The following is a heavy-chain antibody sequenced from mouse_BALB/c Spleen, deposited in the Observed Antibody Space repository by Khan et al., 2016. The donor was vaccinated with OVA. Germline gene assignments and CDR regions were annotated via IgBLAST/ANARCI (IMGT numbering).Heavy chain of an antibody. J-gene: IGHJ4*01. CDR3: ASTPFYSCAMDN. Sequence: QIQLVQSGPELKKPGETVKISCKASGHTFTNFGMNWVKQAPGKGLKWMGWINTYTGEPTYADDFNGRFAFSLEASASTSYLQLNNLTNEDTATYFCASTPFYSCAMDNWGQGTSVTVSS. CDR2: INTYTGEP. V-gene: IGHV9-3-1*01. CDR1: GHTFTNFG.